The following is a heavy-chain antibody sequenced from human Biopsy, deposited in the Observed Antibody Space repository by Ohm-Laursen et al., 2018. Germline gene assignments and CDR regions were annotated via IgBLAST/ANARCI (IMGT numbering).Heavy chain of an antibody. CDR2: IIPITRTV. CDR3: ARSYFWGSYRSPYFDS. V-gene: IGHV1-69*06. CDR1: GGGFKSYA. Sequence: SVKVSCKASGGGFKSYALSWVRQAPGQGLEWLGGIIPITRTVKSAQRLEGRLTITADTSTDTAFLELSSLRAEDTAVYYCARSYFWGSYRSPYFDSWGQGALVAVSS. J-gene: IGHJ4*02. D-gene: IGHD3-16*02.